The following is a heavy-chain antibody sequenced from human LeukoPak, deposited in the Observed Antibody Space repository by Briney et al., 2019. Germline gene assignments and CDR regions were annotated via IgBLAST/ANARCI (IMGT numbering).Heavy chain of an antibody. Sequence: GESLKISCEGSGYSFTTYWIGWVRQMPGKGLEWMGIIYPGDSDSRYSPSFQGQVTISVDKSISTAYLQWGSLKASDSAIYYCARSESSGWPFDYWGQGTLVTVSS. CDR3: ARSESSGWPFDY. J-gene: IGHJ4*02. CDR2: IYPGDSDS. CDR1: GYSFTTYW. D-gene: IGHD6-19*01. V-gene: IGHV5-51*01.